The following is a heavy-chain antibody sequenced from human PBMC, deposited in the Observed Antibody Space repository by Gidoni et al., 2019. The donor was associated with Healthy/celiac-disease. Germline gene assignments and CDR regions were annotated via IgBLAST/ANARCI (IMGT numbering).Heavy chain of an antibody. J-gene: IGHJ4*02. Sequence: QVQLVESGGGVVHPGRSLRLSCAASGFTFSSYGMHWVRMAPGKGLVWVAVISYDGSNKYYADSVKGRFTISRDNSKNTLYLQMNSLRAEDTAVYYCAKGTVEVATPVDYWGQGTLVTVSS. V-gene: IGHV3-30*18. CDR3: AKGTVEVATPVDY. CDR2: ISYDGSNK. D-gene: IGHD5-12*01. CDR1: GFTFSSYG.